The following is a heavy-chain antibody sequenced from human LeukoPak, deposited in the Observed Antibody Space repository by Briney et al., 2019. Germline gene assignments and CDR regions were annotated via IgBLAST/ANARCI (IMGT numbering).Heavy chain of an antibody. Sequence: GGSLRLSCAAFGFTVSNYYMSWVRQAPGKGLEWVSVIYGAGSTYYADSVKGRFTISRDNSKNTLYLQMSSLRAEDTAMYYCARDSYDSSGYAFDIWGQGTMVTVSS. CDR1: GFTVSNYY. D-gene: IGHD3-22*01. CDR2: IYGAGST. CDR3: ARDSYDSSGYAFDI. J-gene: IGHJ3*02. V-gene: IGHV3-53*01.